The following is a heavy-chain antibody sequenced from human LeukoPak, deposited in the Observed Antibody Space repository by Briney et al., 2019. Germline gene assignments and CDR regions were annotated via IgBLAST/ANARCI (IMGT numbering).Heavy chain of an antibody. Sequence: PSETLSLTCTVSGGSISSYHWCWLRQSPGKGLEWIGYIDNSGSTNYNPSLKSRVTISVDTSKNQFSLKLSSVTAADTAVYYCAREGGPDPWGQGTLVTVSS. V-gene: IGHV4-59*01. J-gene: IGHJ5*02. CDR3: AREGGPDP. CDR2: IDNSGST. CDR1: GGSISSYH.